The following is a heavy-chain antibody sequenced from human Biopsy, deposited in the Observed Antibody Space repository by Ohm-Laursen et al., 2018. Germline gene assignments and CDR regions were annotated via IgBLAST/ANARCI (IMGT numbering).Heavy chain of an antibody. CDR3: ARHPTGFWFDP. J-gene: IGHJ5*02. CDR2: IFYSGIT. CDR1: GGSVSSNAAY. Sequence: SDTLSLTCTVSGGSVSSNAAYWAWIRPPPGKGLESIGSIFYSGITYYNPSLQSRVTMSVDTSKIQFSLNPTSATAADTAVYYCARHPTGFWFDPWGQGTLVIVSS. V-gene: IGHV4-39*01.